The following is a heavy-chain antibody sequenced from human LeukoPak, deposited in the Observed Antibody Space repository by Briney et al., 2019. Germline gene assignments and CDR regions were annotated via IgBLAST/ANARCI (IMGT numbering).Heavy chain of an antibody. J-gene: IGHJ4*02. Sequence: SETLSLTCTVSGASISSSIYYWGWIRQPPGKGLEWIGSILYSGSTYYNPSLKSRVTISVDTSKNQFSLKLSSMTAADTAVYYCARLSENRRDGYNYKGFDYWGQGTLVTVSS. CDR3: ARLSENRRDGYNYKGFDY. V-gene: IGHV4-39*01. CDR2: ILYSGST. D-gene: IGHD5-24*01. CDR1: GASISSSIYY.